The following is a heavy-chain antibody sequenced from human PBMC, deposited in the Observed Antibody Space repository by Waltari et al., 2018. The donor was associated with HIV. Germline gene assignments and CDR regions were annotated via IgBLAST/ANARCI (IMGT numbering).Heavy chain of an antibody. V-gene: IGHV3-23*01. D-gene: IGHD4-17*01. CDR3: ARGHRETVTTLRFDP. Sequence: EVQVLESGGGLVQPGGSLRLSCAASGFTLSAYAMGWVRQAPGKGREWVSAIGRSGATTFYADSVKGRFTISRDNSKNTLYLQMNSLRAEDTAVYYCARGHRETVTTLRFDPWGQGTLVTVSS. J-gene: IGHJ5*02. CDR1: GFTLSAYA. CDR2: IGRSGATT.